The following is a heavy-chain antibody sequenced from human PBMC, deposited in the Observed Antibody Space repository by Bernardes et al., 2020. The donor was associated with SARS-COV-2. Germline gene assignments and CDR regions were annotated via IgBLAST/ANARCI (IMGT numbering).Heavy chain of an antibody. J-gene: IGHJ3*02. V-gene: IGHV6-1*01. CDR3: ARGRTRLDI. CDR2: TYYRSKWYY. D-gene: IGHD4-17*01. CDR1: GDSVSSNSGA. Sequence: SQTLSLTCGISGDSVSSNSGAWNWIRQSPSRGLEWLGRTYYRSKWYYDYALSVKSRIAINPDTSKNQFSLQLNSVTPEETAVYYCARGRTRLDIWGQGTMVTVSS.